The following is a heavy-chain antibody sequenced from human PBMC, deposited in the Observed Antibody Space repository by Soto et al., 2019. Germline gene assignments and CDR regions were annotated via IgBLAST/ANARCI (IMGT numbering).Heavy chain of an antibody. J-gene: IGHJ4*02. CDR1: GFSLSTSGVG. D-gene: IGHD2-15*01. V-gene: IGHV2-5*02. CDR2: IYWDDDK. Sequence: QITLKESGPTLVKPTQTLTLTCTFSGFSLSTSGVGVGWIRQPPGKALEWLALIYWDDDKRYSPCLKSRLTITKDTSKNQVVLTMTNTDPVDTATYYCAHRPAYSLHLYYFDYWGQGTLVTVSS. CDR3: AHRPAYSLHLYYFDY.